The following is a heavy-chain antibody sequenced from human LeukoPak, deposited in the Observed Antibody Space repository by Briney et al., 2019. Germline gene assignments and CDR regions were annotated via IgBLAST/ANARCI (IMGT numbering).Heavy chain of an antibody. J-gene: IGHJ4*02. Sequence: SGTLSLTCAVYGGSFSGYYWSWIRQPPGKGLEWIGEINHSGSTNYNPSLKSRVTISVDTSKNQFSLKLSSVTAADTAVYYCARMSVAGFDYWGQGTLVTVSA. D-gene: IGHD6-19*01. CDR2: INHSGST. CDR3: ARMSVAGFDY. CDR1: GGSFSGYY. V-gene: IGHV4-34*01.